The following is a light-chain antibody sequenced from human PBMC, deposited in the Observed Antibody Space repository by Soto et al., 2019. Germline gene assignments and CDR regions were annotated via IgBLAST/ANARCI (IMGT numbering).Light chain of an antibody. CDR1: SSDVGGYNY. CDR3: SSYATSSTLHV. Sequence: ALTQPASVSGSPGQSITISCTGTSSDVGGYNYVSWYQQHPGKAPKLMIYEVNNRPSGVSNRFPGSKSGNTASLTISGLQAEDEADYYCSSYATSSTLHVFGTGTKVTVL. V-gene: IGLV2-14*01. J-gene: IGLJ1*01. CDR2: EVN.